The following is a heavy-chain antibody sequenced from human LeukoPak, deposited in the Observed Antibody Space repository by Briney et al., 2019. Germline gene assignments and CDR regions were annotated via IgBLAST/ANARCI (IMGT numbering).Heavy chain of an antibody. CDR1: GGSISSNSYY. Sequence: PSETLSLTCTVSGGSISSNSYYWGWIRQPPGKGLEWIGSIYYSGSTYYNPSLKSRVTISVDTSKNQFSLKLSSVTAADTAVYCCTRQEYQLLFSGFDPWGQGTLVTVSS. CDR2: IYYSGST. J-gene: IGHJ5*02. V-gene: IGHV4-39*01. D-gene: IGHD2-2*01. CDR3: TRQEYQLLFSGFDP.